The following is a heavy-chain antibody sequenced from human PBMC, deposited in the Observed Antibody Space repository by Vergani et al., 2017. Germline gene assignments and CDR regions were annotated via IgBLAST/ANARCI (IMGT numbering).Heavy chain of an antibody. V-gene: IGHV4-34*01. CDR3: ARQGATYCGGDCYPEWFDY. CDR2: INHSGST. J-gene: IGHJ4*02. Sequence: QVQLQQWGAGLLKPSETLSLTCAVYGGSFSGYYWSWIRQPPGKGLEWIGEINHSGSTYYNPSLKSRVTISVDTSKNQFSLKLSSVTAADTAVYYCARQGATYCGGDCYPEWFDYWGQGTLVTVSS. CDR1: GGSFSGYY. D-gene: IGHD2-21*02.